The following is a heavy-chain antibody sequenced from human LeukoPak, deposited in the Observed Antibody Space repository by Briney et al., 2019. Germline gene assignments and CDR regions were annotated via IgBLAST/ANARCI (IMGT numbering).Heavy chain of an antibody. CDR3: ARRGHGYGSPFDY. J-gene: IGHJ4*02. V-gene: IGHV3-7*01. CDR1: RFTFSNYW. CDR2: IKQDGSET. D-gene: IGHD5-18*01. Sequence: QPGGSLRLSCAASRFTFSNYWMNWVRQAPGKGLECLANIKQDGSETYYADSVKGRFTISRDNAKNSLYLQMNSLRAEDTAVYYCARRGHGYGSPFDYWGQGTLVTVSS.